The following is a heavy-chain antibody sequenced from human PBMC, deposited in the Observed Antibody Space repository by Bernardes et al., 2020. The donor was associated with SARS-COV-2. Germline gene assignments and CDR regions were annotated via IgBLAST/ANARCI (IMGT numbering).Heavy chain of an antibody. Sequence: GGSLRLSCVASGFTLSSYCMHWVRQVPGKGLVWLSRINGGGSETIYADSVKGRFTISRDNAKNTLYLEMNSLRAEDTAVYYCARNSGHDYGMDVWGHGTTVTVPS. V-gene: IGHV3-74*01. CDR1: GFTLSSYC. CDR3: ARNSGHDYGMDV. CDR2: INGGGSET. D-gene: IGHD3-10*01. J-gene: IGHJ6*02.